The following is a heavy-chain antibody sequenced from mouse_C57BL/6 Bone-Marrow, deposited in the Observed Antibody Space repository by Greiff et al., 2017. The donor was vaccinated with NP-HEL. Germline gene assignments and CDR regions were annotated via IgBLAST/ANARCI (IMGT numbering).Heavy chain of an antibody. CDR1: FSPFPLSS. Sequence: HVQLQQPGAELVKPPPPLPSPFPSSFSPFPLSSLPFFTHIPFQGLEWIGRIHPSDSDTNYNQKFKGKATLTVDKSSSTAYMQLSSLTSEDSAVYYCAIDWFAYWGQGTLVTVSA. J-gene: IGHJ3*01. CDR2: IHPSDSDT. CDR3: AIDWFAY. V-gene: IGHV1-74*01.